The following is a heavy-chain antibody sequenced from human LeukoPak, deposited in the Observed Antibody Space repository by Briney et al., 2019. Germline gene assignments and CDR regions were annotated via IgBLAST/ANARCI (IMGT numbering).Heavy chain of an antibody. J-gene: IGHJ4*02. CDR3: ARDRTYYYDSSGYYAYPRFDY. D-gene: IGHD3-22*01. CDR2: ISAYNGNT. V-gene: IGHV1-18*01. Sequence: GASVKVSCKASGYTFTSYGISWVRQAPGQGLEWMGWISAYNGNTNYAQKLQGRVTMTTDTSTSTAYMELRSLRSDDTAVYYCARDRTYYYDSSGYYAYPRFDYWGQGTPVTVSS. CDR1: GYTFTSYG.